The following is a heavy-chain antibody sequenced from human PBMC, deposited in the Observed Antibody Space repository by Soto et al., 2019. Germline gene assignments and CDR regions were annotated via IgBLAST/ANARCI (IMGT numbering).Heavy chain of an antibody. J-gene: IGHJ4*02. CDR2: IYSGGSA. CDR3: ARHGYSYGGGYFDY. D-gene: IGHD5-18*01. CDR1: VSSNY. V-gene: IGHV3-66*04. Sequence: VSSNYMSWVRQAPGKGLEWVSVIYSGGSAYYADSVKGRFTISRDNPKNTLYLQMNSLRAEDTAVYYCARHGYSYGGGYFDYWGQGTLVTVSS.